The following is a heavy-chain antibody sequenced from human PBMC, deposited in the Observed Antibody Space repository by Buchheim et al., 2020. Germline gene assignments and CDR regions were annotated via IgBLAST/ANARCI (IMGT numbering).Heavy chain of an antibody. CDR3: ARGGTYDSSGYYVDY. V-gene: IGHV3-33*08. CDR2: IWYDGSNK. Sequence: VQLVESGGGLVKPGGSLRLSCAASGFTFSSYSMNWVRQAPGKGLEWVAVIWYDGSNKYYADSVKGRSTISRDNSKNTLYLQMNSLRAEDTAVYYCARGGTYDSSGYYVDYWGQGTL. CDR1: GFTFSSYS. J-gene: IGHJ4*02. D-gene: IGHD3-22*01.